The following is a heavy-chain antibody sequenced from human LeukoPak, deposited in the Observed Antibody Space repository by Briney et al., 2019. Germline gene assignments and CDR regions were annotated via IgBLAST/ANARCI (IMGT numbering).Heavy chain of an antibody. D-gene: IGHD6-19*01. CDR2: IYHSGIT. CDR3: ARSSGWYDC. Sequence: SETLSLTCTVSGYSISSDYHWGWIRQPPGKGLEWIGSIYHSGITNYNPSLKSRVTISVDTSKNQFSLKLTSVTAADTAVYYCARSSGWYDCWGQGTLVTVSS. V-gene: IGHV4-38-2*02. J-gene: IGHJ5*01. CDR1: GYSISSDYH.